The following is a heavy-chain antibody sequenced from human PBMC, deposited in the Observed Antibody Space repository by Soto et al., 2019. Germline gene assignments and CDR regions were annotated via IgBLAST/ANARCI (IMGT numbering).Heavy chain of an antibody. CDR3: ARYCNNSDCRHLYYFDY. CDR2: IIPVFGTT. CDR1: GDSFGSYA. D-gene: IGHD2-8*01. J-gene: IGHJ4*02. Sequence: SVKVSCKASGDSFGSYAVSWVRQAPGQGLEWMGAIIPVFGTTNYTQKFQGRVTITADDSTTTAYMELSSLRSDDTAVYYCARYCNNSDCRHLYYFDYWGLGTLVTVSS. V-gene: IGHV1-69*13.